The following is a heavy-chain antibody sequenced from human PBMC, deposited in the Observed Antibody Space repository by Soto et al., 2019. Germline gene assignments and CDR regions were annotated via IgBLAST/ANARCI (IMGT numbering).Heavy chain of an antibody. J-gene: IGHJ5*02. V-gene: IGHV4-59*01. D-gene: IGHD5-18*01. CDR3: ARDRSTAMVTGWFDP. Sequence: SETLSLTCTVSGGSISSYYWSWIRQPPGKGLEWIGYIYYSGSTNYNPSLKSRVTISVDTSKNQFSLKLSSVTAADTAVYYCARDRSTAMVTGWFDPWGQGTLVTVSS. CDR1: GGSISSYY. CDR2: IYYSGST.